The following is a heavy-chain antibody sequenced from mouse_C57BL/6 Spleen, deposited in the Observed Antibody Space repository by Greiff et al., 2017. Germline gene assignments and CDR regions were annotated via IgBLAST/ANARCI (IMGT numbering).Heavy chain of an antibody. CDR1: GYTFTSYW. Sequence: VQLQQPGAELVKPGASVKLSCKASGYTFTSYWMHWVKQRPGQGLEWIGVIHPNSGSTNYNEKFKSKATLTVDKSSSTAYMQLSSLTSEDSAVYYCARFITHGKEDYWGQGTTLTVSS. CDR2: IHPNSGST. J-gene: IGHJ2*01. D-gene: IGHD1-1*01. V-gene: IGHV1-64*01. CDR3: ARFITHGKEDY.